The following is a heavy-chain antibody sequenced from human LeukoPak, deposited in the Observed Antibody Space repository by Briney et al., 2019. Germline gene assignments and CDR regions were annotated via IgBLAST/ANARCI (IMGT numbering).Heavy chain of an antibody. J-gene: IGHJ4*02. CDR1: GGTFSSYA. CDR3: AREGGYGGVFDY. Sequence: SVKVSCKASGGTFSSYAISWVRQAPGQGLEWMGGIIPIFGTANYAQKFQGRVTITADESTSTAYMELSSLRSEDTAVYYCAREGGYGGVFDYWGQGTLVTVSS. D-gene: IGHD5-12*01. V-gene: IGHV1-69*13. CDR2: IIPIFGTA.